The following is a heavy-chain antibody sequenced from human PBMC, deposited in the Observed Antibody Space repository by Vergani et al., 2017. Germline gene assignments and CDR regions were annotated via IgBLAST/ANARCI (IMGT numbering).Heavy chain of an antibody. CDR1: GFGFRSYG. V-gene: IGHV3-30*02. CDR3: AGPQGTSAYYYGGFDY. D-gene: IGHD3-22*01. CDR2: IQHNGVNK. J-gene: IGHJ4*02. Sequence: QVQLVESGGGVVQPGGSLRLSCAASGFGFRSYGMHWVRQAPGKGLEWVAFIQHNGVNKYYADFEKGRFTISRDNSKNTVSLQMSRLTAEDTAIYYCAGPQGTSAYYYGGFDYWGQGILVTVSS.